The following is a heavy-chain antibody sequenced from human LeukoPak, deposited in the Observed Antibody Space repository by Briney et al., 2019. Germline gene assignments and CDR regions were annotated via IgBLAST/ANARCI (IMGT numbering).Heavy chain of an antibody. J-gene: IGHJ4*02. Sequence: PSETLSLTCSVSGGSINRSSKYWGWIRQSPGKGLEWIGSVYYSGSTDYNSSLKSRVTISVDTSKNHFSLKLSSVTAADTAVYYCATFNGNYVFDYWGQGTRVTVSS. V-gene: IGHV4-39*02. CDR1: GGSINRSSKY. CDR2: VYYSGST. D-gene: IGHD1-7*01. CDR3: ATFNGNYVFDY.